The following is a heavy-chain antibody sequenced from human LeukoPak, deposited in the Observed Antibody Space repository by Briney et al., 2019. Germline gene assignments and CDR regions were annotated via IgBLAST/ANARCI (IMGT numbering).Heavy chain of an antibody. CDR3: ARDTRVGIAVAGTYRWFDP. V-gene: IGHV4-59*01. J-gene: IGHJ5*02. D-gene: IGHD6-19*01. CDR2: IYYSGST. CDR1: GGSISSYY. Sequence: SETLSLTXTVSGGSISSYYWSWIRQPPGKGLEWTGYIYYSGSTNYNPSLKSRVTISVDTSKNQFSLKLSSVTAADTAVYYCARDTRVGIAVAGTYRWFDPWGQGTLVTVSS.